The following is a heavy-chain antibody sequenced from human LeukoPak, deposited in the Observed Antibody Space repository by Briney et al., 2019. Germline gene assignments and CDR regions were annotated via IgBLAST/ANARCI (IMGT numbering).Heavy chain of an antibody. V-gene: IGHV5-51*01. D-gene: IGHD5-24*01. CDR2: IYPGDSDT. Sequence: PGESLKIAYKGSRYSFDSYWIGWVRQMPGKGLEWMGIIYPGDSDTRYSPSFQGQVTISADKSISTAYLQWSSLKAADTAIYYCARRRDGYPGHFDYWGQGTLVTVSS. J-gene: IGHJ4*02. CDR1: RYSFDSYW. CDR3: ARRRDGYPGHFDY.